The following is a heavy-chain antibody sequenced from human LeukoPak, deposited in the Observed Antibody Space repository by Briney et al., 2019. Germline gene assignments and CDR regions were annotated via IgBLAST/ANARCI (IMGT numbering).Heavy chain of an antibody. CDR1: GYSISSGYY. Sequence: IPSETLSLTCAVSGYSISSGYYWGWIRQPPGKGLEWIGSIYHSGSTYYNPSLKSRVTISVDTSKNQLSLKLSSVTAADTAVYYCARNRGSAPYNWFDPWGQGTLVTVSS. D-gene: IGHD3-10*01. CDR3: ARNRGSAPYNWFDP. J-gene: IGHJ5*02. V-gene: IGHV4-38-2*01. CDR2: IYHSGST.